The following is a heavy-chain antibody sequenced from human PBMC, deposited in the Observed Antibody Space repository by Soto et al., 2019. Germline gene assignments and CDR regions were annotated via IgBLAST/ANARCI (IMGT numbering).Heavy chain of an antibody. D-gene: IGHD3-22*01. CDR1: GGSISSSNW. CDR3: AREVITSYYYYGMDV. Sequence: QVQLQESGPGLVKPSGTLSLTCAVSGGSISSSNWWSWVRQPPGEGLGWIGEIYHSGSTNYNPSPKRRVTISVDKSKNPFSLKLSSGTAADTAVYYCAREVITSYYYYGMDVWGQGTTVTVSS. CDR2: IYHSGST. J-gene: IGHJ6*02. V-gene: IGHV4-4*02.